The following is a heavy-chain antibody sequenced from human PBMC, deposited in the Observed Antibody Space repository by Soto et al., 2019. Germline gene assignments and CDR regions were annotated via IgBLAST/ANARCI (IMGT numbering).Heavy chain of an antibody. Sequence: QITLKESGPTLVKPTQTLTLTCTFSGFSLSTSGVGVGWIRQPPGKALEWLALIYWDDDKRYSPALKSRLTNTKDTSKNQVVLKMTNMDPVDTATYYCAHSLIGYYYDSSGSNWFDPWGQGTLVTVSS. CDR2: IYWDDDK. J-gene: IGHJ5*02. D-gene: IGHD3-22*01. CDR3: AHSLIGYYYDSSGSNWFDP. CDR1: GFSLSTSGVG. V-gene: IGHV2-5*02.